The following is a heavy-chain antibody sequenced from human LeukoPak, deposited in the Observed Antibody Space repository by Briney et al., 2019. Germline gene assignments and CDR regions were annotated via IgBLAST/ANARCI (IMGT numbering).Heavy chain of an antibody. Sequence: GGSLRLSCAASGFTVSSNYMSWVRQAPGKGLEWVSVIYSGGSTYYAASVKGRFSISRDNSKNTVYLQMNSLRVEDTAVYYCARELREHGVFDIWGQGTMVTVSS. J-gene: IGHJ3*02. V-gene: IGHV3-53*01. CDR3: ARELREHGVFDI. D-gene: IGHD1-26*01. CDR1: GFTVSSNY. CDR2: IYSGGST.